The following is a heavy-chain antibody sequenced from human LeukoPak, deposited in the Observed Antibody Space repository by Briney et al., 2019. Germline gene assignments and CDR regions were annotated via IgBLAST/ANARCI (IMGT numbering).Heavy chain of an antibody. J-gene: IGHJ4*02. Sequence: PGGSLRLSCAASGFTFSSYGMHWVRQAPGKGLEWVAFIRYDGSNKYYADSVKGRFTISRDNSKNTLYLQMNSLRAEDTAVYYCAEEGSWSAAIDYWGQGTLVTVSS. CDR2: IRYDGSNK. D-gene: IGHD6-13*01. CDR3: AEEGSWSAAIDY. CDR1: GFTFSSYG. V-gene: IGHV3-30*02.